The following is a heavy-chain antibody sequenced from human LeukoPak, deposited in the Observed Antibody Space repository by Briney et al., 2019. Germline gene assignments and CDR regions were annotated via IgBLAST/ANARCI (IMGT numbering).Heavy chain of an antibody. J-gene: IGHJ4*02. V-gene: IGHV4-39*07. CDR3: AIEPSAFWSGYYIGGHFDY. CDR2: YHYRWGT. Sequence: SETLSLTCSVSGGSFISDIYYCGWIREPPGKGLEWLGSYHYRWGTYYNPSLKSRVTISLDTSKNQFSLMVNSVTAADTAVYYCAIEPSAFWSGYYIGGHFDYWGQGTLVSVSS. D-gene: IGHD3-3*01. CDR1: GGSFISDIYY.